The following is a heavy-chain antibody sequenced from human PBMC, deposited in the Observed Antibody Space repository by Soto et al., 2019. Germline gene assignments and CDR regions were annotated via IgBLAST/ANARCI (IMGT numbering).Heavy chain of an antibody. J-gene: IGHJ4*02. Sequence: QVQLVESGGGVVQPGRSLRLSCAASGFTFSSYGMHWVRQAPGKGLEWVAVISYDGSNKYYADSVKGRFTISRDNSKNTLYLQMNSLRAEDTAVYYWAKDQRGYYYDSSGYYFDYWGQGTLVTVSS. V-gene: IGHV3-30*18. CDR1: GFTFSSYG. CDR3: AKDQRGYYYDSSGYYFDY. CDR2: ISYDGSNK. D-gene: IGHD3-22*01.